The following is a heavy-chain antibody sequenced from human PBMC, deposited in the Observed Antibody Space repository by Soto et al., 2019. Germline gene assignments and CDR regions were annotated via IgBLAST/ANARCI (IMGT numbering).Heavy chain of an antibody. CDR1: GFTFSSYG. CDR2: IWSDGSKK. Sequence: GGSLRLSCAASGFTFSSYGMHWVRQAPGKGLEWVAVIWSDGSKKNYADSVKGRFTISRDTSDNTLYLQMNSLRAEDTAVYYCARDYFGSGSYISDYWGQGTLVTVSS. J-gene: IGHJ4*02. D-gene: IGHD3-10*01. CDR3: ARDYFGSGSYISDY. V-gene: IGHV3-33*01.